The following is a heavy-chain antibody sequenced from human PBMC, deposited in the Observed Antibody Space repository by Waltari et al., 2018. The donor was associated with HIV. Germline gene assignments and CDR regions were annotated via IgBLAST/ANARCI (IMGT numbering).Heavy chain of an antibody. J-gene: IGHJ5*02. CDR1: GGSISSSSYY. D-gene: IGHD6-6*01. V-gene: IGHV4-39*01. Sequence: QLQLQESGPGLVKPSETLSLTCTVSGGSISSSSYYWGWIRQPPGKGLEWIGIIDHSSSTDHTPARKSRVTRSLDTSKNQFSLKLSSVTAADTAVYYCALAARPRGGFDPWGQGTLVTVSS. CDR3: ALAARPRGGFDP. CDR2: IDHSSST.